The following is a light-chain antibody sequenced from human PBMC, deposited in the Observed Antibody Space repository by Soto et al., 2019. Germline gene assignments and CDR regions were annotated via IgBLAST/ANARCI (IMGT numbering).Light chain of an antibody. Sequence: DIQMTQSPSTLSASVGDRVTITCRASQSISGLLAWYQQKPGKAPKLLIYKASGLESGVPSRFSGSGSGTKFTLTIASLQPDDFATYYCQQYETFSGTFGPGTKVDIK. V-gene: IGKV1-5*03. CDR1: QSISGL. CDR2: KAS. J-gene: IGKJ1*01. CDR3: QQYETFSGT.